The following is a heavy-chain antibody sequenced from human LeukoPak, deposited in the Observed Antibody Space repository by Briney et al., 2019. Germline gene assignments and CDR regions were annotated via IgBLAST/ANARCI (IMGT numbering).Heavy chain of an antibody. CDR3: ARVVGYYYYMDV. Sequence: KSSETLSLTCTVSGYSISSDYYWGWTRQPPGQGLEWIGNIYHSGSTYYNPSLKSRVTISVDTSKNQFSLKLSSVTAADTAVYYCARVVGYYYYMDVWGKGTTVTVSS. CDR2: IYHSGST. CDR1: GYSISSDYY. V-gene: IGHV4-38-2*02. J-gene: IGHJ6*03.